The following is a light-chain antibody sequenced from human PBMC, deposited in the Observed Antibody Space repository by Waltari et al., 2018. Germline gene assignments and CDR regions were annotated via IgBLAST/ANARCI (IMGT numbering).Light chain of an antibody. J-gene: IGKJ2*01. V-gene: IGKV1-5*03. CDR3: QQYNTYPYT. CDR1: QSISIW. Sequence: DIQMTQSPSTLSASVGDRVTITCRASQSISIWLAWYQQKPGKAPKLLIYKASTLESGVPSRFSGSGSWTEFTLTISSLQPDDFATYYCQQYNTYPYTFGQGTKLEIK. CDR2: KAS.